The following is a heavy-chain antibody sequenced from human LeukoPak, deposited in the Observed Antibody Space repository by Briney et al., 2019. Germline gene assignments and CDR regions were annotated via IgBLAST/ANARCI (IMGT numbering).Heavy chain of an antibody. CDR3: ATALYCSSTNCYLDY. V-gene: IGHV3-53*01. Sequence: GGSLRLSCAASGFTVSSNYMSWVRQAPGKELEWVSVIYSGGSTYYADSVKGRFTISRDNSKNTLYLQMNSLRAEGTAVYYCATALYCSSTNCYLDYWGQGTLVTVSS. D-gene: IGHD2-2*01. J-gene: IGHJ4*02. CDR2: IYSGGST. CDR1: GFTVSSNY.